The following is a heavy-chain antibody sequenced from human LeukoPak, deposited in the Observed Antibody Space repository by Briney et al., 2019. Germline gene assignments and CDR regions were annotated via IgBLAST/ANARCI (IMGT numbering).Heavy chain of an antibody. Sequence: SETLSLTCAVYGGSFTAYYWNWIRQPPGKGLEWIGEISHSGTTNSNPSLKSRVTISVDTSKNQFSLKLSSVTAADTAVYYCARANRRRSRNFFDPWGQGTPVTVSS. D-gene: IGHD2/OR15-2a*01. CDR1: GGSFTAYY. CDR3: ARANRRRSRNFFDP. V-gene: IGHV4-34*01. CDR2: ISHSGTT. J-gene: IGHJ5*02.